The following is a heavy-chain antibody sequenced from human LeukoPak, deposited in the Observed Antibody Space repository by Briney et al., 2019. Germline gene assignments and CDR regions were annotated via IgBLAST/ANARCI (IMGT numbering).Heavy chain of an antibody. V-gene: IGHV1-69*01. Sequence: VASVKVSCKASGGTFSSYAISWVRQAPGQGLEWMGGIIPIFGTANYAQKFQGRVTITADESTSTAYMELSSLRSEDTAVYYCASSDDDYGDSRTFFYWGQGTLVTVSS. CDR2: IIPIFGTA. J-gene: IGHJ4*02. D-gene: IGHD4-17*01. CDR1: GGTFSSYA. CDR3: ASSDDDYGDSRTFFY.